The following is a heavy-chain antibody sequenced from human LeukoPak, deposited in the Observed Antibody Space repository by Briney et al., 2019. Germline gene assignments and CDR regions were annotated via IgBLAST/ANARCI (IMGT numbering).Heavy chain of an antibody. CDR1: GGSISSYY. D-gene: IGHD2-2*01. V-gene: IGHV4-59*12. CDR3: ARRATSSNWYFDL. J-gene: IGHJ2*01. Sequence: PSETLSLTCTVSGGSISSYYWSWIRQPPGKGLEWIGYIYYSGSTNYNPSLKSRVTISVDTSKNQFSLNLTSVTAADTAVYFCARRATSSNWYFDLWGRGTLVTVSS. CDR2: IYYSGST.